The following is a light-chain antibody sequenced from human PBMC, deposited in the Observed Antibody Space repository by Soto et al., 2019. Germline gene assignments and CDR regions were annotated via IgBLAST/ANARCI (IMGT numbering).Light chain of an antibody. Sequence: EIVLTQSPGTLSLSPGERATLSCRASQSVSSSYLAWYQQKPGQAPRLLIYGASSRATGIPDRFSGSGSGTDFTLTISRLEPEDFAVDYCQQYGSSPYTFGQGIKLEIK. J-gene: IGKJ2*01. V-gene: IGKV3-20*01. CDR2: GAS. CDR1: QSVSSSY. CDR3: QQYGSSPYT.